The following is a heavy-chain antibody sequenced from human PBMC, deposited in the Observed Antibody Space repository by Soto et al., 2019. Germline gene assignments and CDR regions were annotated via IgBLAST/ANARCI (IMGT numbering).Heavy chain of an antibody. CDR3: ARDVAIFGVVITPVRYFDY. J-gene: IGHJ4*02. CDR1: GYTFTSYG. V-gene: IGHV1-18*01. Sequence: ASVKVSCMASGYTFTSYGISWVRQAPGQGLEWMGWISAYNGNTNYAQKLQGRVTMTTDTSTSTAYMELRSLRSDDTAVYYCARDVAIFGVVITPVRYFDYWGQGTLVTVSS. CDR2: ISAYNGNT. D-gene: IGHD3-3*01.